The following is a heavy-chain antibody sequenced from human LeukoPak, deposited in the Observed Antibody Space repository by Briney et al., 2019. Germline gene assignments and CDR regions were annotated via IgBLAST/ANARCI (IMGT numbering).Heavy chain of an antibody. J-gene: IGHJ5*02. V-gene: IGHV3-23*01. CDR3: AKDRDYDFWSGSRFDP. D-gene: IGHD3-3*01. Sequence: GGSLRLSCAASGFTFSSYAMSWVRQAPGKGLEWVSAISGSGGSTYYADSVKGRFTISRDNSKNTLYLQMNSLRAEDTAVYYCAKDRDYDFWSGSRFDPWGQGTLVTVSS. CDR2: ISGSGGST. CDR1: GFTFSSYA.